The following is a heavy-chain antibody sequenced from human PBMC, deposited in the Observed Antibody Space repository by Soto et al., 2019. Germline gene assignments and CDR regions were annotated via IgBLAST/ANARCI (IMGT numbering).Heavy chain of an antibody. Sequence: QVQLVQSGAEVRKPGASVKVSCKASGYTFTTHGISWVRQAPGQGLKCMGWITPYNGNTNYAQNAQGRVTMTTDTSTSTAYMELRSLRSDDTAVYYCARETHYYGSSASRMNAFDIWGQGKMVTVSS. V-gene: IGHV1-18*01. CDR1: GYTFTTHG. J-gene: IGHJ3*02. D-gene: IGHD3-22*01. CDR2: ITPYNGNT. CDR3: ARETHYYGSSASRMNAFDI.